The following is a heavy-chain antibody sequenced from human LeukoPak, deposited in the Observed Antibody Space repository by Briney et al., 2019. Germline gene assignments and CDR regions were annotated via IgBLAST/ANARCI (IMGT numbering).Heavy chain of an antibody. CDR3: AKESGKFDY. V-gene: IGHV3-43*02. J-gene: IGHJ4*02. Sequence: PGGSLRLSCVASGLTFDDSAMHWVRQAPGKGLEWVSLISGDGGSTFYADSVKGRFSISRVNSKNSLYLQMNSLRPEDTAMYYCAKESGKFDYWGQGTLVAVSS. CDR2: ISGDGGST. CDR1: GLTFDDSA.